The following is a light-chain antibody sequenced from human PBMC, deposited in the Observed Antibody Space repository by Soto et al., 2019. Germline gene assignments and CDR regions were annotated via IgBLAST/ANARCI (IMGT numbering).Light chain of an antibody. V-gene: IGLV7-46*01. CDR2: DTS. CDR1: TGAVTSGHY. Sequence: QAVVTQEPSLTVSPGGTVTLTCGSSTGAVTSGHYPYWFQQKPGQAPRTLIYDTSNKHSWTPARFSGSLLGGKAALTLSGAQPEDEAEYYFLLSYSGARRDVVFGGGTKVTVL. CDR3: LLSYSGARRDVV. J-gene: IGLJ2*01.